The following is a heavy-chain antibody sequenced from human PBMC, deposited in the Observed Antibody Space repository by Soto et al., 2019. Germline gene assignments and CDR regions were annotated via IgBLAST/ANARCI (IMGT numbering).Heavy chain of an antibody. Sequence: SETLSLTCSVSSGSVRTYYWSWIRQPAGKGLEWIGRIYSTGSGNYNPSLRSRVTMSVDTSSNQISLRLSSVTAADTAVYYCARDEYYDSNNWFDPWGQGTLVTVSS. D-gene: IGHD3-22*01. J-gene: IGHJ5*02. CDR1: SGSVRTYY. V-gene: IGHV4-4*07. CDR2: IYSTGSG. CDR3: ARDEYYDSNNWFDP.